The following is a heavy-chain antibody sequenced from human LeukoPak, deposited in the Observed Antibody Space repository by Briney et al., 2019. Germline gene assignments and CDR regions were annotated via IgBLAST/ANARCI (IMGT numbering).Heavy chain of an antibody. Sequence: ASVKVSCKASEYIFTDYYIHRVRQAPGQGLEWLGWINPNSGGTNYAPKFQDRFTMTVDKSISTIYLELSRLTSDDTAIFYCAKSPDYSSPLLGFDYWGQGTLVTVSS. CDR1: EYIFTDYY. CDR3: AKSPDYSSPLLGFDY. CDR2: INPNSGGT. J-gene: IGHJ4*02. D-gene: IGHD4-11*01. V-gene: IGHV1-2*02.